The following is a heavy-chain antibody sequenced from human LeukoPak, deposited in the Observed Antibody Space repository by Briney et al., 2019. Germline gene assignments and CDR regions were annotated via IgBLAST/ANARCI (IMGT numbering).Heavy chain of an antibody. D-gene: IGHD1-26*01. Sequence: SATLSLTCTLAGGSISSYYWSWIRQPPGKGLEWIGYIYYSGSTNYNPSLKSRVTISVDTSKNQFSLKLSSVTAADTAVYYCARQLVGATYYYYYGMDVWGHGTTVTVSS. J-gene: IGHJ6*02. CDR1: GGSISSYY. V-gene: IGHV4-59*08. CDR3: ARQLVGATYYYYYGMDV. CDR2: IYYSGST.